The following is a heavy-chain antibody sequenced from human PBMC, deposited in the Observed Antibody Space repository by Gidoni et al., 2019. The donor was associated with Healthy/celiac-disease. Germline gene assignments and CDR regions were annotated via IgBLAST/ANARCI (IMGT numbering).Heavy chain of an antibody. CDR3: ARGDGSGWYPLDY. J-gene: IGHJ4*02. D-gene: IGHD6-19*01. CDR1: GFTFSSYS. Sequence: EVQLVESGGGLVKPGGSLRLSCAASGFTFSSYSMNWVRQAPGKGLEWVSSISSSSSYIYYADSVKGRFTISRDNAKNSRYLQMNSLRAEDTAVYYCARGDGSGWYPLDYWGQGTLVTVSS. V-gene: IGHV3-21*01. CDR2: ISSSSSYI.